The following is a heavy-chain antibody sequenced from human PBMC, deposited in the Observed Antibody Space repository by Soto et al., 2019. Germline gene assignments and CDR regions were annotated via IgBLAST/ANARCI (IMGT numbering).Heavy chain of an antibody. CDR2: ITTGGNA. CDR3: VRVNADAYDV. J-gene: IGHJ3*01. CDR1: GFSVCNQD. Sequence: PWGSLRLSRAASGFSVCNQDMHWVRQPKGKGLEWVSGITTGGNAYFADSVKGRFSISRENAKNSFYLQTSSLRAEDTAMYYCVRVNADAYDVWGQGTMVTVSS. V-gene: IGHV3-13*01.